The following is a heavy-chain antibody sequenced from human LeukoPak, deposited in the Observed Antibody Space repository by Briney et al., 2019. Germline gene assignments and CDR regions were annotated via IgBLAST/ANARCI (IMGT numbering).Heavy chain of an antibody. D-gene: IGHD3-9*01. J-gene: IGHJ4*02. Sequence: GGSLRLSCAASGFTFSSYWMSWVRQAPGKGLEWAANIKQDGSEKYYVDSVKGRFTISRDNAKNSLYLQMNSLRAEDTAVYYCARTLYYDILTGYSPTPYYFDYWGQGTLVTVSS. CDR1: GFTFSSYW. V-gene: IGHV3-7*03. CDR3: ARTLYYDILTGYSPTPYYFDY. CDR2: IKQDGSEK.